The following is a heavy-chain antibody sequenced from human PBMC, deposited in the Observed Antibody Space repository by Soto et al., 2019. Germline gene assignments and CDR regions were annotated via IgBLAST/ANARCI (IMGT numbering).Heavy chain of an antibody. CDR2: INAGNGNT. V-gene: IGHV1-3*01. J-gene: IGHJ4*02. D-gene: IGHD3-3*01. CDR1: GYTFTDYS. CDR3: AREHDYWINYSFDY. Sequence: QVHLVQSGAEVKRPGASVKVSCKASGYTFTDYSIQWVRQAPGQRLEWMGWINAGNGNTKNSQNLQGRVTITRDTHANTAYMELSSLRSEDTAVYYCAREHDYWINYSFDYWGQSTLVTVSS.